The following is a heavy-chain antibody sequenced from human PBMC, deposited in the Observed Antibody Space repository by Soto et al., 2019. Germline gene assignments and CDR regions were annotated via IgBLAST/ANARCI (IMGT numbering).Heavy chain of an antibody. D-gene: IGHD1-26*01. J-gene: IGHJ3*01. CDR2: ISTFNGKT. V-gene: IGHV1-18*01. Sequence: QVQLVQSGGDVKTPGASVKVSCTTFRYTFTSHGIAWVRQAPGQGLEWMGWISTFNGKTDYAQKFQGRVTMTAVTLTSTVHMELRSLRSDDTAVYYCARLLTEGATFREVAFDLWGQGTKVTVSS. CDR3: ARLLTEGATFREVAFDL. CDR1: RYTFTSHG.